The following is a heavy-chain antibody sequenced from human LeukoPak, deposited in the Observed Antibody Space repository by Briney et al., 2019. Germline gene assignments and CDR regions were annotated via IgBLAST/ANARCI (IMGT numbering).Heavy chain of an antibody. CDR3: ARAVGASYYFDY. CDR1: GFTFSDYY. J-gene: IGHJ4*02. Sequence: GGSLRLYCATSGFTFSDYYMSWIRQAPGKGLEWVSYISSSGSTIYYADSVKGRFTISRDNAKNSLYLQMNSLRAEDTAVYYCARAVGASYYFDYWGQGTLVTVSS. V-gene: IGHV3-11*01. CDR2: ISSSGSTI. D-gene: IGHD1-26*01.